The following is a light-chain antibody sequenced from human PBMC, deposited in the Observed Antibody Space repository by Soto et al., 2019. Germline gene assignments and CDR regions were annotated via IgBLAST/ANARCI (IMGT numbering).Light chain of an antibody. Sequence: QSVLTQPPSVSGAPGQSVTISCTGSGSNIGAGYDVHWYQQLPGVAPKLLIFDTTNRPSGVSGRFSGSKSGASASLAITGLLPEDEADFFCQSFDTNLNAVVFGGGTKLTVL. J-gene: IGLJ2*01. CDR2: DTT. CDR3: QSFDTNLNAVV. V-gene: IGLV1-40*01. CDR1: GSNIGAGYD.